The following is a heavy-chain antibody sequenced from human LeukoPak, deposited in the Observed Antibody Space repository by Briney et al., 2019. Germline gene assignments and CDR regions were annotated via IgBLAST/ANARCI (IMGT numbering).Heavy chain of an antibody. Sequence: PGGSLRLSCSVSGFTFSSYAMSWVRQAPGKGLEWVSGISVSGGSTYYADSVKGRFTISRDNSKNTLYLQMNSLRAEDTAVYYCVKRYCSNTTCYYYMDVWGKGTTVTVSS. CDR2: ISVSGGST. CDR1: GFTFSSYA. J-gene: IGHJ6*03. D-gene: IGHD2-2*01. V-gene: IGHV3-23*01. CDR3: VKRYCSNTTCYYYMDV.